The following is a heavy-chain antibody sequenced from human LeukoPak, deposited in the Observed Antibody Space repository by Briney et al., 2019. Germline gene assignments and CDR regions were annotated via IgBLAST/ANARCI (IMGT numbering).Heavy chain of an antibody. CDR2: IYYSGST. J-gene: IGHJ4*02. V-gene: IGHV4-59*02. CDR1: GDSVSSYY. CDR3: VRDPSITASGVYFDD. D-gene: IGHD1-20*01. Sequence: SETLSLTCSVSGDSVSSYYWSWIRQPPGKGLEWIGYIYYSGSTKYNPSLKSRATISIDTSKSQFSLKVKSVTAADTAVYYCVRDPSITASGVYFDDWGQGTLVTVSS.